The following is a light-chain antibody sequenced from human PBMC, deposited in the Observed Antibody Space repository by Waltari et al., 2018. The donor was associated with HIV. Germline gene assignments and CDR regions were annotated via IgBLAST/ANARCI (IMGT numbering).Light chain of an antibody. CDR1: SSDVGNYNF. CDR3: CSYAGVGTFVV. J-gene: IGLJ2*01. CDR2: EDT. V-gene: IGLV2-23*02. Sequence: QSALTPPASVSGSPGHSITLFCTGTSSDVGNYNFVSWYQHHPGKAPKLIIYEDTKRPSRSSDSFAASKSGNTASLTITGLQAEDEADYYCCSYAGVGTFVVFGGGTKVTVL.